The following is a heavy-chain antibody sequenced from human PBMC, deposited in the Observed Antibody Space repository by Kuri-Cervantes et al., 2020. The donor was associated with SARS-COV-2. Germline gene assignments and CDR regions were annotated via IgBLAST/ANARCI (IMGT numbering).Heavy chain of an antibody. CDR3: ARQGYCSGGSCYSGAMDV. CDR2: ISSSGGIYM. CDR1: GFTFSDYY. J-gene: IGHJ6*02. D-gene: IGHD2-15*01. Sequence: GESLKTSCAASGFTFSDYYLSWIRQAPGKGLERVSYISSSGGIYMQYADSVKGRFTISRDNAKKSLYLEMNSLRAEDTAVYYCARQGYCSGGSCYSGAMDVWGQGATVTVSS. V-gene: IGHV3-11*01.